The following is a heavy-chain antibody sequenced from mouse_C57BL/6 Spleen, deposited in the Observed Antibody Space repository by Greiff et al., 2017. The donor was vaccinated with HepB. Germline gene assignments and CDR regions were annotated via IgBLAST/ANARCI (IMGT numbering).Heavy chain of an antibody. CDR2: IGPNSGGT. CDR1: GYTFTSYW. V-gene: IGHV1-72*01. Sequence: VKLQQPGAELVKPGASVKLSCKASGYTFTSYWMHWVKQRPGRGLEWIGRIGPNSGGTKYNEKFKSKATLTVDKPSSTAYMQLSSLTSEDSAVYYCARENYYGSSRFAYWGQGTLVTVSA. D-gene: IGHD1-1*01. J-gene: IGHJ3*01. CDR3: ARENYYGSSRFAY.